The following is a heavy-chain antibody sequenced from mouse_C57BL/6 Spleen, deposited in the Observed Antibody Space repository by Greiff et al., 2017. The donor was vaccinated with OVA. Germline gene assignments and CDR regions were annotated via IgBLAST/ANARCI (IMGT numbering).Heavy chain of an antibody. CDR1: GYTFTDYY. Sequence: VQLQQSGPELVKPGASVKISCKASGYTFTDYYINWVKQRPGQGLEWIGWIFPGSGSTYYNEKFKGKATLTVDKSSRTAYMLLSSLTSEDSAVYFGARGGLLRRPGYFDYWGQGTTLTVSS. D-gene: IGHD1-2*01. CDR3: ARGGLLRRPGYFDY. J-gene: IGHJ2*01. V-gene: IGHV1-75*01. CDR2: IFPGSGST.